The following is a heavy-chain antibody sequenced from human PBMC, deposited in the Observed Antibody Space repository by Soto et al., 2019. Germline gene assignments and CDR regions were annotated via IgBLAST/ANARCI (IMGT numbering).Heavy chain of an antibody. V-gene: IGHV4-34*01. CDR3: ARGHLRDIYCSGGSCYGRTYCYGMDV. J-gene: IGHJ6*02. CDR2: INHSGST. CDR1: GGSFSGYY. D-gene: IGHD2-15*01. Sequence: PSETLSLTCAVYGGSFSGYYWSWIRQPPGKGLEWIGEINHSGSTNYNPSLKSRVTISVDTSKNQFSLKLSSVTAADTAVYYCARGHLRDIYCSGGSCYGRTYCYGMDVWGQGTTVTVS.